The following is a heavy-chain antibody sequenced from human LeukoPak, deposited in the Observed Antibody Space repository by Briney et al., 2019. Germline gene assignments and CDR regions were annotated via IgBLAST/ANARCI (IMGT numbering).Heavy chain of an antibody. V-gene: IGHV3-23*01. CDR2: ISGSGGST. CDR3: AADHSGFWSAPDDAFDI. CDR1: GFTFSSYA. D-gene: IGHD3-3*01. J-gene: IGHJ3*02. Sequence: PGGSLRLSCAASGFTFSSYAMSWVRQAPGKGLEWVSAISGSGGSTYYADSVKGRFTISRDNSKNTLYLQMNSLRAEDTAVYYCAADHSGFWSAPDDAFDIWGQGTMVTVSS.